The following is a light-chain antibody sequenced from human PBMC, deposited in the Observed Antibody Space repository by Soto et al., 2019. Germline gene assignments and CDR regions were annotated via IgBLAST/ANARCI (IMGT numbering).Light chain of an antibody. J-gene: IGKJ1*01. CDR1: QSISSW. CDR2: KAS. V-gene: IGKV1-5*03. Sequence: DIPMTQSPSNLSASVGDRVTITCRASQSISSWLAWYQQKPGKAPKLLIYKASSLESGVPSRFSGSGSGTEFTLTISSLQPDDFATYYCQQYNSYWTFGQGTKVEIK. CDR3: QQYNSYWT.